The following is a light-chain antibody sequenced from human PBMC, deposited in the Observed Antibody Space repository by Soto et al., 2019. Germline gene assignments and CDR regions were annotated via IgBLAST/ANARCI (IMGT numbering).Light chain of an antibody. Sequence: DIVMTQSPDSLAVSLGERATINCKSSQSVLYSSNNKNYLAWYQQKPGQPPKVLIYWASTRESGVPDRFRGRGSGTDFTLPLSSPQGGDGSVYYRQEYYSSPSLTFGQGTKVEIK. CDR1: QSVLYSSNNKNY. CDR2: WAS. V-gene: IGKV4-1*01. CDR3: QEYYSSPSLT. J-gene: IGKJ1*01.